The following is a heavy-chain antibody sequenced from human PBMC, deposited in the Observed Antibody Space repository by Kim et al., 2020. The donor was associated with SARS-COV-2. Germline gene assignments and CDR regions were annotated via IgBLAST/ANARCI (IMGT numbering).Heavy chain of an antibody. CDR2: ISSSSSTI. Sequence: GGSLRLSCAASGFTFSSYSMNWVRQAPGKGLEWVSYISSSSSTIYYADSVKGRFTISRDNAKNSLYLQMNSLRDEDTAVYYCARDTPIDYDSSGYTDYWGQGTLVTVSP. CDR3: ARDTPIDYDSSGYTDY. D-gene: IGHD3-22*01. CDR1: GFTFSSYS. V-gene: IGHV3-48*02. J-gene: IGHJ4*02.